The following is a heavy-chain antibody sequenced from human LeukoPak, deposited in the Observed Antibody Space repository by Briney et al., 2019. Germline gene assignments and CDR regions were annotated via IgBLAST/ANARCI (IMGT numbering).Heavy chain of an antibody. D-gene: IGHD6-13*01. CDR3: ARDIEAAGLFLDY. CDR1: GFTFSSYW. Sequence: GGSLRLSCAASGFTFSSYWMSWVRQAPGKGLEWVANMKYDGSEKYYVDSVKGRFTISRDNDKNSLYMQMNSLRAEDTDVYYCARDIEAAGLFLDYWGQGTLVTVSS. CDR2: MKYDGSEK. J-gene: IGHJ4*02. V-gene: IGHV3-7*01.